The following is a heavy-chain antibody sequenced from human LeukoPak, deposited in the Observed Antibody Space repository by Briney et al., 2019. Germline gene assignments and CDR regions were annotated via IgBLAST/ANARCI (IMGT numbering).Heavy chain of an antibody. J-gene: IGHJ4*02. D-gene: IGHD2-21*02. CDR2: ISYDGSNK. CDR1: GFTFSSYA. V-gene: IGHV3-30*04. CDR3: AKDRDSYHDY. Sequence: PGGSLRLSCAASGFTFSSYAMHWVRQAPGKGLEWVAVISYDGSNKYYADSVKGRFTISRDNSKNTLYLQMNSPRAEDTAVYYCAKDRDSYHDYWGQGTLVTVSS.